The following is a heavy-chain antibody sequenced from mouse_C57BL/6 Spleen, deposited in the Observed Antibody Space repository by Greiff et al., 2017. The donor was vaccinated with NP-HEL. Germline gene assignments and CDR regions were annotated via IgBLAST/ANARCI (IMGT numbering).Heavy chain of an antibody. Sequence: QVQLQQSGAELMQPGASVKLSCKATGYTFPGYWIEWVKQRPGPGLEWIGEILPGSGSTNYNEKFKGKATFTADTSSNTAYMQLSRLTTEDSALYYGAREDDGNYYAMDYWGQGTSVTVSS. CDR3: AREDDGNYYAMDY. J-gene: IGHJ4*01. CDR2: ILPGSGST. V-gene: IGHV1-9*01. D-gene: IGHD2-12*01. CDR1: GYTFPGYW.